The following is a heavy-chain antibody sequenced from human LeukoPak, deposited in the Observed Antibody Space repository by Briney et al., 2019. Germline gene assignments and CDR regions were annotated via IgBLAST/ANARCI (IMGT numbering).Heavy chain of an antibody. V-gene: IGHV1-18*01. J-gene: IGHJ6*02. D-gene: IGHD5-18*01. CDR1: GYTFTSYG. CDR3: ARSSYSYGYYYYYGMDV. CDR2: ISAYNGNT. Sequence: ASVKVSCKASGYTFTSYGISWVRQAPGQGLEWMGWISAYNGNTNYAQKLQGRVTMTTDTSTSTAYMELRSLRSDDTAVYYCARSSYSYGYYYYYGMDVWGQGTTVAVSS.